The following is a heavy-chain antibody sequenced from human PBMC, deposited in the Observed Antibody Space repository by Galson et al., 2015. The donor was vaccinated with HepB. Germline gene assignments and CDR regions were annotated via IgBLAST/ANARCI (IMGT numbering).Heavy chain of an antibody. D-gene: IGHD7-27*01. CDR3: ARDQGYWGFGAFDI. J-gene: IGHJ3*02. Sequence: SLRLSCAASGFTFSSYGMHWVRQAPGKGLEWVAVIWYDGSNKYYADSVKGRFTISRDNSKNTLYLQVNSLRAEDTAVYYCARDQGYWGFGAFDIWGQGTMVTVSS. CDR2: IWYDGSNK. V-gene: IGHV3-33*01. CDR1: GFTFSSYG.